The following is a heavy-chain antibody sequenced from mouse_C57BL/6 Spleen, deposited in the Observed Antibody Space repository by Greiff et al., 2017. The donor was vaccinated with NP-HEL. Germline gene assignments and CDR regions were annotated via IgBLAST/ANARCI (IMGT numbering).Heavy chain of an antibody. V-gene: IGHV1-22*01. CDR2: INPNNGGT. D-gene: IGHD1-1*01. CDR1: GYTFTDYN. Sequence: EVQLQQSGPELVKPGASVKMSCKASGYTFTDYNMHWVKQSHGESLEWIGYINPNNGGTSYNQKFTGKATLTVNKSSSTAYMELRSLTSEDSAVYYCARPTVVADYAMDYWGQGTSVTVSS. CDR3: ARPTVVADYAMDY. J-gene: IGHJ4*01.